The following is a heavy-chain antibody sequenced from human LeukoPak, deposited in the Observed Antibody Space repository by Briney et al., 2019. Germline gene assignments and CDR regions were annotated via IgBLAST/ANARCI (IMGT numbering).Heavy chain of an antibody. D-gene: IGHD3-10*01. V-gene: IGHV1-46*02. CDR1: GYSFNSHH. Sequence: GASVKVSCKTSGYSFNSHHVHWVRQAPGQGLEWMEINLFYDGSTSNTQKFQGRVTMTRDTSTSTVYMELSSLRSEDTAVYYCARDSGNYHYDMDVWGQGTTVIVSS. CDR2: NLFYDGST. J-gene: IGHJ6*02. CDR3: ARDSGNYHYDMDV.